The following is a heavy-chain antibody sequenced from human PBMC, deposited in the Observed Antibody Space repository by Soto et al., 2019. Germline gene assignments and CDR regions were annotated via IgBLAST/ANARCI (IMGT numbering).Heavy chain of an antibody. CDR3: GRDSVGQLLNDAFDI. CDR1: GFTVSSNY. D-gene: IGHD2-2*01. Sequence: GGSLRLSCAASGFTVSSNYMSRFRQAPGKGLEWVSVIYSGGSTYYADSVKGRFTIARDNSKNTLYVHRNSRRAEDTAVYYCGRDSVGQLLNDAFDIWGQGSMVTVSS. CDR2: IYSGGST. J-gene: IGHJ3*02. V-gene: IGHV3-66*01.